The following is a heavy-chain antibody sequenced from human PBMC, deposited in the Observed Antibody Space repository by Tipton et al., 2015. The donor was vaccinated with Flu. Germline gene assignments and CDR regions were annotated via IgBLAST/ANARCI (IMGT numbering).Heavy chain of an antibody. V-gene: IGHV3-7*01. Sequence: GSLRLSCAASGFTLSSYWMSWVRQAPGKGLEWVANINYDGSTIYYVDSVKGRFTISRDNAKNSLYLQMNNLRAEDTAMYYCTRRLVEDWGQGTQVTVSS. CDR1: GFTLSSYW. CDR2: INYDGSTI. J-gene: IGHJ4*02. CDR3: TRRLVED.